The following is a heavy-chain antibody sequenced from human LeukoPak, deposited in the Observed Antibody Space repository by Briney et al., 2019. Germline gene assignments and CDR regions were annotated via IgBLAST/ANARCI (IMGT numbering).Heavy chain of an antibody. D-gene: IGHD3-22*01. V-gene: IGHV3-9*01. CDR2: ISWNSGSI. Sequence: GGSLRLSCAASGFTFDDYAMHWVRQAPGKGLEWVSGISWNSGSIGYADSVKGRFTISRDNAKNSLYLQMNSLRAENTALYYCASGRSYDSSGLDYWGQGTLVTVPS. CDR3: ASGRSYDSSGLDY. CDR1: GFTFDDYA. J-gene: IGHJ4*02.